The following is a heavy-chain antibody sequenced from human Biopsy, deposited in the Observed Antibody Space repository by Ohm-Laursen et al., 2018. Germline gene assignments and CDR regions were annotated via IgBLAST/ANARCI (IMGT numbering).Heavy chain of an antibody. J-gene: IGHJ5*02. V-gene: IGHV4-39*01. CDR3: ARHPTGFWFDP. CDR1: GGSISSSTTYY. CDR2: IYNTGTT. Sequence: GTLSLTCPVSGGSISSSTTYYWAWLRPPPGKGLEWIGSIYNTGTTFYNPSLKSRVTISVDTSTNQFSLKVSSVTAADTALYFCARHPTGFWFDPWGHGTLVTVSS.